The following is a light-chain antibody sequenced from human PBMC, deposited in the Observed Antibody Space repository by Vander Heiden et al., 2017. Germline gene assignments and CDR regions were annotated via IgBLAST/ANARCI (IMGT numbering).Light chain of an antibody. Sequence: YVLTQPPSGSVAPGPTAMITCGGNNPGSKSVHWYQQKQGQAPVLVVDDDSDRPSGITERFSGSNSENTDTLTISRVEAGDEDDDYCQVWDSSSDHVVFGGGTKLTVL. CDR3: QVWDSSSDHVV. CDR1: NPGSKS. CDR2: DDS. V-gene: IGLV3-21*02. J-gene: IGLJ2*01.